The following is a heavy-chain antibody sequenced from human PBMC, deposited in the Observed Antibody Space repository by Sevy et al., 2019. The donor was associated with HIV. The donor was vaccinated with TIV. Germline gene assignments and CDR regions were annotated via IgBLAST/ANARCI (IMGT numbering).Heavy chain of an antibody. CDR3: ARGGDSRPFDP. D-gene: IGHD3-22*01. Sequence: GGSLRLSCAASGFTFSRYSMNWVRQAPGKGLEWVSSISSRSTFTYYADSLKGRFTISRDNAKNSLYLQINSLRVEDTAVYYCARGGDSRPFDPWGQGTLVTVSS. CDR1: GFTFSRYS. J-gene: IGHJ5*02. CDR2: ISSRSTFT. V-gene: IGHV3-21*01.